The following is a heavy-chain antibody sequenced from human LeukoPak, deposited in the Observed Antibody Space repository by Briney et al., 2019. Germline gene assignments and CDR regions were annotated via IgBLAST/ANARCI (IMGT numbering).Heavy chain of an antibody. D-gene: IGHD2-2*01. V-gene: IGHV1-8*03. Sequence: ASVKVSCKASGYTFTSYDINWVRQVTGQGLEWMGWMNPNSGNTGYAQKFQGRVTITRNTSISTAYMELSSLRSEDTAVYYCAGGGYCSSTSCYYYHMDVWGKGTTVTVSS. CDR2: MNPNSGNT. J-gene: IGHJ6*03. CDR3: AGGGYCSSTSCYYYHMDV. CDR1: GYTFTSYD.